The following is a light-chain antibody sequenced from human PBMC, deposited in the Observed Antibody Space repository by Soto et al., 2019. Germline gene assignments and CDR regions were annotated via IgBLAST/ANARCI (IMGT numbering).Light chain of an antibody. J-gene: IGKJ1*01. V-gene: IGKV2-28*01. Sequence: DIVMTQSPLSLPVTPGEPASISCRSSQSLLHSNGYNYLDWYLQKPGQSPQLLIYLGSNRASGVPDRFSGSGSGTDFTLKISRVEPEDVGVYYCMQARQTLRTFGQGTKVEIK. CDR2: LGS. CDR3: MQARQTLRT. CDR1: QSLLHSNGYNY.